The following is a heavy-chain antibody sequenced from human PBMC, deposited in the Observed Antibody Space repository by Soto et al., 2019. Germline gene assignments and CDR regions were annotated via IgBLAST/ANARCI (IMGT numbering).Heavy chain of an antibody. D-gene: IGHD6-19*01. Sequence: QVQLQESGPGLVKPSETLSLTCTVSGGSISSYYWSWIRQPPGKGLEWIGYIYYSGSTNYNPSLKSRVTISVDTSKNQFSLKLTSVTAADTAVYYCARDRSRSSGWYDYWGQGTLVTVSS. J-gene: IGHJ4*02. CDR2: IYYSGST. CDR3: ARDRSRSSGWYDY. CDR1: GGSISSYY. V-gene: IGHV4-59*01.